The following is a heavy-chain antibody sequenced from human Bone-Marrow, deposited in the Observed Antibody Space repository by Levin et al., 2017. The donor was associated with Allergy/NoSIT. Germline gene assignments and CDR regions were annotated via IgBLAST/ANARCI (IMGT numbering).Heavy chain of an antibody. Sequence: AGGSLRLSCAASGFTFSDSSMSWVRQAPGKGPEWVSTITISGRNTYYADSVKGRFTFSRDNSRNMVYLQMNTLRAEDTALYYCAKTGQFDYWGQGTLVTVSS. D-gene: IGHD3-10*01. CDR1: GFTFSDSS. CDR2: ITISGRNT. J-gene: IGHJ4*02. V-gene: IGHV3-23*01. CDR3: AKTGQFDY.